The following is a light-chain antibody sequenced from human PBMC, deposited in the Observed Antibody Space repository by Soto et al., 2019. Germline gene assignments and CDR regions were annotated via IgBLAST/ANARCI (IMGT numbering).Light chain of an antibody. J-gene: IGLJ2*01. Sequence: QAVVTQPPSVSGAPGQRVTISCTGSSSNIGAGYDVHWYQQFPGRAPKLLIYGXXXXXXXXXXRXXXSKSGTSASLDITGXQAEDEXXYYCQSFDTRLNSVVFGGGTKVTVL. V-gene: IGLV1-40*01. CDR2: GXX. CDR3: QSFDTRLNSVV. CDR1: SSNIGAGYD.